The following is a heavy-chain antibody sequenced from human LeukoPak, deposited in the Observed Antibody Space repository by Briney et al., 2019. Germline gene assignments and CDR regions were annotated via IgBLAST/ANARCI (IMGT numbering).Heavy chain of an antibody. D-gene: IGHD4-17*01. J-gene: IGHJ5*02. CDR3: AKDLGPSGAAWFDP. CDR1: GFIFTDYG. CDR2: ISGDGDST. V-gene: IGHV3-43*02. Sequence: GGSLRLSCAASGFIFTDYGMHWVRQAPGKGLEWVSLISGDGDSTYYADSVKVRFTISRDNSKNSLYLQMNSLRTEDTALYYCAKDLGPSGAAWFDPWGQGTLVTVSS.